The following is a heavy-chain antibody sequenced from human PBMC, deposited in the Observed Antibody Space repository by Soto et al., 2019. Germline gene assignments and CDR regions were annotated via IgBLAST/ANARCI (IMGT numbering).Heavy chain of an antibody. CDR3: TRQTGYSSGWQTH. CDR2: ISYDGSNK. D-gene: IGHD6-19*01. J-gene: IGHJ4*02. CDR1: GFTFSSYG. V-gene: IGHV3-30*03. Sequence: PGGSLGLSCAASGFTFSSYGMHWVRQAPGKGLEWVAVISYDGSNKYYAASVKGRFTISRDDSKNTAYLQMNSLKTEDTAVYYCTRQTGYSSGWQTHWGQGTLVTVSS.